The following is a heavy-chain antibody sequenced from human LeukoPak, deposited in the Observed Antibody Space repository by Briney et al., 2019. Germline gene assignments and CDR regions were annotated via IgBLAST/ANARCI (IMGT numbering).Heavy chain of an antibody. J-gene: IGHJ6*03. Sequence: GSLRLSCAASGFTFSSYSMNWVRQPPGKGLEWIGRIYTSGSTNYNPSLKSRVTISVDTSKNQFSLKLSSVTAADTAVYYCARERELLGDYYYMDVWGKGTTVTVSS. CDR2: IYTSGST. CDR1: GFTFSSYS. V-gene: IGHV4-4*08. D-gene: IGHD1-26*01. CDR3: ARERELLGDYYYMDV.